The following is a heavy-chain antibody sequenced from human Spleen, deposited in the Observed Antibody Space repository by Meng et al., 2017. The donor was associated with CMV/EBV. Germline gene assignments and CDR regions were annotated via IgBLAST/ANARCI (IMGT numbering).Heavy chain of an antibody. D-gene: IGHD1-26*01. CDR2: INPHNGGT. CDR3: ARDARYTGIYAHGGEYFFDY. V-gene: IGHV1-18*01. CDR1: GYTFTSYG. Sequence: ASVKVSCKASGYTFTSYGISWVRQAPGQGLEWMGWINPHNGGTDLAQKFQGRVNMTRDTSMSTAYMELRRLESDDAAVYFRARDARYTGIYAHGGEYFFDYWGQGNLVTVSS. J-gene: IGHJ4*02.